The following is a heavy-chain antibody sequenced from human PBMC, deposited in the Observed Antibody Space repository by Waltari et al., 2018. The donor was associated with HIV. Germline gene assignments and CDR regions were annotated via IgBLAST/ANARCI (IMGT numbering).Heavy chain of an antibody. CDR3: ARDRPYYYGSGSLRYFDY. CDR1: GGSISSGSYY. D-gene: IGHD3-10*01. Sequence: QVQLQESGPGLVKPSQTLSLTCTVSGGSISSGSYYWSWIRQPAGKGLEWIGRIYTSGSTNYNPSLKSRVTISVDTSKNQFSLKRSSVTAADTAVYYCARDRPYYYGSGSLRYFDYWGQGTLVTVSS. V-gene: IGHV4-61*02. J-gene: IGHJ4*02. CDR2: IYTSGST.